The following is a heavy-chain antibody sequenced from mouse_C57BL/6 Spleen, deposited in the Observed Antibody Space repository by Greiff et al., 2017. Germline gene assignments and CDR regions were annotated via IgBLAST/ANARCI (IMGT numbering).Heavy chain of an antibody. Sequence: VQLQQSGTELVKPGASVKLSCKASGYTFTSYWTHWVKQRPGQGLEWIGNINPSNGGTNYNEKFKSKATLTVDKSSSTAYMQLSSLTSEDSAVYYCARNQLRLQAFDYWGQGTTLTVSS. CDR3: ARNQLRLQAFDY. CDR1: GYTFTSYW. J-gene: IGHJ2*01. V-gene: IGHV1-53*01. D-gene: IGHD3-2*02. CDR2: INPSNGGT.